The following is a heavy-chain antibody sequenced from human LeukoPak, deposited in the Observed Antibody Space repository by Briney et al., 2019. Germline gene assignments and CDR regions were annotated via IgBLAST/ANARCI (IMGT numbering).Heavy chain of an antibody. CDR1: WDSVSSNSAA. D-gene: IGHD6-19*01. Sequence: SQTLSFTCAISWDSVSSNSAAWTWIRQSPTRGLEWLGRTYYSSKWYNDYAVSVKSRITINADTSKNQFSLQLNSVTPEDTAMYYCARGRSSGWYFDYWGQGTLVTVSS. J-gene: IGHJ4*02. V-gene: IGHV6-1*01. CDR3: ARGRSSGWYFDY. CDR2: TYYSSKWYN.